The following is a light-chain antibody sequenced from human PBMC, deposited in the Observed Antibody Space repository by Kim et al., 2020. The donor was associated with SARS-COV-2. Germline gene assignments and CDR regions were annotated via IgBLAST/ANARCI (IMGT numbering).Light chain of an antibody. V-gene: IGLV3-19*01. CDR1: SLRNNY. J-gene: IGLJ2*01. CDR3: NCRDTSGDQLI. Sequence: ALGQTGRISCQGDSLRNNYASWYQQKPGQAPINDIYGKSNRLSGIPDRFSGSTSGDTASLTITGAQAEDEAYYYCNCRDTSGDQLIFGGGTMLTVL. CDR2: GKS.